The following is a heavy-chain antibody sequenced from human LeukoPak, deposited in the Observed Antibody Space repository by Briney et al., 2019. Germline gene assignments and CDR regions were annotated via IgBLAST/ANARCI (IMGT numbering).Heavy chain of an antibody. CDR2: INPSGGST. D-gene: IGHD3-22*01. V-gene: IGHV1-46*01. CDR3: ARDPAARYYYDSSPYFDY. CDR1: GYTFTSYY. J-gene: IGHJ4*02. Sequence: ASVKVSCKASGYTFTSYYMHWVRQAPGQGLEWMGIINPSGGSTSYAQKFQGRVTMTRDTSTSTVYMELSSLRSEDAAVYYCARDPAARYYYDSSPYFDYWGQGTLVTVSS.